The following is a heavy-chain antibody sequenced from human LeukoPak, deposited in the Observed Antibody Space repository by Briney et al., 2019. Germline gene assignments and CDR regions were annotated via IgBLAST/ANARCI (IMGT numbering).Heavy chain of an antibody. CDR1: GHIFTTYW. CDR3: ARHAWGGYERNFDY. J-gene: IGHJ4*02. D-gene: IGHD5-12*01. CDR2: IDPSDSYT. Sequence: GESLKISCKGSGHIFTTYWIGWVRQMPGKGLEWMGRIDPSDSYTNYSPSFQGHVTISADKSISTAYLQWSSLKSSDTAMYYCARHAWGGYERNFDYLGQGTLVTVSS. V-gene: IGHV5-10-1*01.